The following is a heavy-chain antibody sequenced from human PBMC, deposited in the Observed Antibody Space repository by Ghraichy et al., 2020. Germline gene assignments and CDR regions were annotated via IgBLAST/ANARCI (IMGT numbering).Heavy chain of an antibody. CDR2: IYYSGST. CDR1: GGSVSSGSYY. V-gene: IGHV4-61*01. D-gene: IGHD3-22*01. Sequence: SETLSLTCTVSGGSVSSGSYYWSWIRQPPGKGLEWIGYIYYSGSTNYNPSLKSRVTISVDTSKNQFSLKLSSVTAADTAVYYCARDAMYYYDSSGYSRPFDDWGQGTLVTVSS. CDR3: ARDAMYYYDSSGYSRPFDD. J-gene: IGHJ4*02.